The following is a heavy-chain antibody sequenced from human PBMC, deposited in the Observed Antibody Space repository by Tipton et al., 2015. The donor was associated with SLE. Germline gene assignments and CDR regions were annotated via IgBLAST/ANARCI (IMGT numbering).Heavy chain of an antibody. V-gene: IGHV4-59*01. CDR2: VYDIDST. D-gene: IGHD3-22*01. Sequence: TLSLTCTVSGASISSYYWSWVRQPPGKGLEWIGYVYDIDSTNYNPSLKSRVTISLDPSKNQFSLKLSSVTAADTAIYYCARGGIFHDNSGNFDYWGQGPLVTASS. CDR1: GASISSYY. CDR3: ARGGIFHDNSGNFDY. J-gene: IGHJ4*02.